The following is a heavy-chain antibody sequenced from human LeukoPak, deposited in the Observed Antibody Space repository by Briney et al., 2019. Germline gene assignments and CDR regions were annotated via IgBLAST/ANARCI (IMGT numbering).Heavy chain of an antibody. D-gene: IGHD3-16*01. J-gene: IGHJ3*02. V-gene: IGHV3-64*01. CDR3: AREAPVVFNAFDI. CDR1: GFTFSSYA. CDR2: ISSNGGST. Sequence: GGSLRLSCAASGFTFSSYAMHWVRQAPGKGLEYVSAISSNGGSTYYANSVKGRFTISRDNSKNTLYLQMGSLRAEDMAVYYCAREAPVVFNAFDIWGQGTIVTVSS.